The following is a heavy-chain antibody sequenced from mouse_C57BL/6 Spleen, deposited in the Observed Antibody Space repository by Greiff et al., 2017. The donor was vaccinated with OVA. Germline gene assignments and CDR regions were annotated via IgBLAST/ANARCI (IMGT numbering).Heavy chain of an antibody. CDR3: ARQHYDNYAFDY. Sequence: QVQLQQPGAELVKPGASVKMSCKASGYTFTSYWITWVKQRLGQGLEWIGDIYPGSGSTNYNEKFKSKATLTVDNSSSTTYMQHSSLTSEDSTVYYCARQHYDNYAFDYWGQGTTLTVSS. CDR1: GYTFTSYW. V-gene: IGHV1-55*01. J-gene: IGHJ2*01. CDR2: IYPGSGST. D-gene: IGHD2-1*01.